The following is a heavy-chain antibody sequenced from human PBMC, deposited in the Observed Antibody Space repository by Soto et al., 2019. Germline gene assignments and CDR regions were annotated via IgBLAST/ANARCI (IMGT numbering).Heavy chain of an antibody. CDR1: GGSFSGYY. CDR2: INHSGVT. V-gene: IGHV4-34*01. CDR3: ARFSGSYYDAMDV. D-gene: IGHD6-19*01. J-gene: IGHJ6*02. Sequence: QVQLQQWGAGLLKPSGTLSLTCAVYGGSFSGYYWSWIRQPPGKGLEWIGEINHSGVTNYKPSLTRRVTLSVDTSKNQFSLQLKSVTAADTALYYCARFSGSYYDAMDVWGQGSTVTVSS.